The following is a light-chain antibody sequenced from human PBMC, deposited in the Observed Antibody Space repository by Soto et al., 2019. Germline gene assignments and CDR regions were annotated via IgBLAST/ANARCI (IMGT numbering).Light chain of an antibody. CDR2: GAS. J-gene: IGKJ4*01. CDR1: QTVGSD. V-gene: IGKV3-15*01. CDR3: HQYYSWPLT. Sequence: VMTQSPATLSVSPGERVTLSCRASQTVGSDFAWYQQKPGQAPRLLIYGASTRATDIPDRFSGSGSETKFALTISSLQSEDFAVYYCHQYYSWPLTFGGGTKVEI.